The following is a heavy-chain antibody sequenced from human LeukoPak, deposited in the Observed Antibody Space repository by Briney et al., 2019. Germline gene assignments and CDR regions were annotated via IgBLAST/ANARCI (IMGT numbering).Heavy chain of an antibody. J-gene: IGHJ5*02. Sequence: SETLSLTCTASGGSISSYYWSWIRQPAGKGLEWIGRIYTSGSTNYNPSLKSRVTMSVDTSKNQFSLKLSSVTAADTAVYYCARASNSSFSSWFDPWGQGTLVTVSS. CDR1: GGSISSYY. D-gene: IGHD4-11*01. CDR3: ARASNSSFSSWFDP. V-gene: IGHV4-4*07. CDR2: IYTSGST.